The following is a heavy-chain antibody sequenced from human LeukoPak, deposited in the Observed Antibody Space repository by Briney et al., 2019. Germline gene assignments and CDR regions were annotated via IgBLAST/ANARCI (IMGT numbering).Heavy chain of an antibody. J-gene: IGHJ4*02. CDR2: IYHSGST. Sequence: SETLSLTCAVSGGSISSGGYSWSWIRQPPGKGLEWIGYIYHSGSTYYNPSLKSRVTISVDRSKNQFSLKLSSVTAADTAVYYCTTLSVWGPDYWGQGTLVTVSS. D-gene: IGHD3-16*01. CDR3: TTLSVWGPDY. V-gene: IGHV4-30-2*01. CDR1: GGSISSGGYS.